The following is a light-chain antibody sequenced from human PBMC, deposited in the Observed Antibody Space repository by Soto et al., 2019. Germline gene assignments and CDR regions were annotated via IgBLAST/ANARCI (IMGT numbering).Light chain of an antibody. J-gene: IGKJ2*01. CDR1: QSVSSY. Sequence: EIVLTQSPATLSLSPGERVTLSCRASQSVSSYLAWYQQKPGQAPRLLIYDASNRATGIPARFSGSGSGTDFTLTISSLEPEDFAVYHCQQRSNWPPGYTFGQGTKLEIK. CDR2: DAS. V-gene: IGKV3-11*01. CDR3: QQRSNWPPGYT.